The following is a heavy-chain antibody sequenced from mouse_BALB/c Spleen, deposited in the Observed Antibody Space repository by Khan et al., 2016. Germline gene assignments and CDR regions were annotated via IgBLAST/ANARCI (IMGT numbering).Heavy chain of an antibody. V-gene: IGHV3-2*02. CDR2: ISYSGYT. CDR3: AKGRRKAWFAY. CDR1: GYSITSDYA. Sequence: EVQLQESGPGLVKPSQSLSLTCTVTGYSITSDYAWNWIRQFPGNKLEWMGYISYSGYTTYNPSLTSRISITRDTSKNQFFLQLNSVTTEDTATYYCAKGRRKAWFAYWGQGTLVTVSA. J-gene: IGHJ3*01.